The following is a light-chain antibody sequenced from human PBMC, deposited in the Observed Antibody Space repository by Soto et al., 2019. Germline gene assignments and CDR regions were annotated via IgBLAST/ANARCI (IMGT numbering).Light chain of an antibody. CDR3: SSYTISSTPLYV. Sequence: ALTQPASVSGSPGQSIAISCTGTSSDVGAYDYVSWYQQHAGKAPKLMIYDVNNRPSGVSNRFSGSKSGNTASLTISGLQAEDEADYYCSSYTISSTPLYVFGTGTKVTVL. J-gene: IGLJ1*01. CDR1: SSDVGAYDY. CDR2: DVN. V-gene: IGLV2-14*01.